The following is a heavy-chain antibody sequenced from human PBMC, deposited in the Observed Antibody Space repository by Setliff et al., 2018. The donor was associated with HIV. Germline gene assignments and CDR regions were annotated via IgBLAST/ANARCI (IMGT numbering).Heavy chain of an antibody. CDR1: GFTFSSYA. D-gene: IGHD6-19*01. CDR2: ISYDGSNK. CDR3: ARDVVEAVAGSGAFDI. Sequence: RLSCAASGFTFSSYAMHWVRQAPGKGLEWVAVISYDGSNKYYADSVKGRFTISRDNSKNTLYLQMNSLRAEDTAVYYCARDVVEAVAGSGAFDIWGQGTMVTVS. J-gene: IGHJ3*02. V-gene: IGHV3-30-3*01.